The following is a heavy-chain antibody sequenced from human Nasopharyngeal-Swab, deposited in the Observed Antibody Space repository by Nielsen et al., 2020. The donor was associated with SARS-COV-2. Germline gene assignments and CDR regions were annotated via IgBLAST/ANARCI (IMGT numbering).Heavy chain of an antibody. Sequence: SETLSLTCTVSGGSISSGGYYWSWIRQHPGKGLEWIGYIYYSGSTYYNPSLKSRVTISVDTSKNQFSLKLSSVTAADTAVYYCARGPAYYYDSSGYLDYWGQGTLVTVSS. J-gene: IGHJ4*02. CDR3: ARGPAYYYDSSGYLDY. D-gene: IGHD3-22*01. CDR1: GGSISSGGYY. V-gene: IGHV4-31*03. CDR2: IYYSGST.